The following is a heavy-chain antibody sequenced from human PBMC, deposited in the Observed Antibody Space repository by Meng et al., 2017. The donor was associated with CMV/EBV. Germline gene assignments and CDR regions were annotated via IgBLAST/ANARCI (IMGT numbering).Heavy chain of an antibody. D-gene: IGHD2-2*02. CDR3: ARLYLPLGFDY. V-gene: IGHV3-9*01. CDR2: ISWNSGSI. Sequence: SLKISCAASGFTFDDYAMHWVRQAPGKGLEWVSGISWNSGSIGYADSVKGRFTISRDNAKNSLYLQMNSLRAEDTAVYYCARLYLPLGFDYWGQGTLVTVSS. J-gene: IGHJ4*02. CDR1: GFTFDDYA.